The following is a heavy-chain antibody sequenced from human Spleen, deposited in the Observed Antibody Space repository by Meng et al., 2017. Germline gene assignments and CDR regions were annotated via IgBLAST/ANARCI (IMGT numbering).Heavy chain of an antibody. Sequence: QVQRVQSGSELKKPGASVKVSCKASGYTFTGYSMHWIRQAPGQGLEWMGRINPDSGTNYAQRFQGRVTLTWDTSISTAYMDLSSLRSDDTAMYYCAKDLSGSIDYWGQGTLVTVSS. CDR3: AKDLSGSIDY. CDR2: INPDSGT. J-gene: IGHJ4*02. V-gene: IGHV1-2*06. CDR1: GYTFTGYS. D-gene: IGHD2/OR15-2a*01.